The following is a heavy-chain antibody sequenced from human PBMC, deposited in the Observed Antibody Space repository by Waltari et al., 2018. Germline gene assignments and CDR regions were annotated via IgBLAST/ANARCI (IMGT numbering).Heavy chain of an antibody. CDR1: GGSISGYY. J-gene: IGHJ5*02. V-gene: IGHV4-4*07. CDR3: AREIDRGPGRWFDP. D-gene: IGHD1-26*01. CDR2: FYTSGSP. Sequence: QVQLQESGPGLVKPSETLSLTCTVSGGSISGYYWNWIRQPAGKGLEWIGRFYTSGSPNYNPSLKSRVTMSVDTSKNQFSLKLSSVTAADTTVYFCAREIDRGPGRWFDPWGQGTLVTVSS.